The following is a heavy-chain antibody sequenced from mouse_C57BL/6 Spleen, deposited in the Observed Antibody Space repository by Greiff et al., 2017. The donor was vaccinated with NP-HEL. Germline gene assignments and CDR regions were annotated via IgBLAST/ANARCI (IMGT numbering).Heavy chain of an antibody. V-gene: IGHV3-6*01. CDR1: GYSITSGYY. D-gene: IGHD4-1*01. CDR2: ISYDGSN. CDR3: ARGRDSAGTTWFAY. Sequence: ESGPGLVKPSQSLSLTCSVTGYSITSGYYWNWIRQFPGNKLEWMGYISYDGSNNYNPSLKNRISITRDTSKNQFFLKLNSVTTEDTATYYCARGRDSAGTTWFAYWGQGTLVTVSA. J-gene: IGHJ3*01.